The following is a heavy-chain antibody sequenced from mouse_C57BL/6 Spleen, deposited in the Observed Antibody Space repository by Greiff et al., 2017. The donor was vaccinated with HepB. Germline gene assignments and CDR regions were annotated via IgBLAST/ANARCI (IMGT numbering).Heavy chain of an antibody. CDR2: IDPEDGDT. CDR3: TLYSNFYFDY. V-gene: IGHV14-1*01. CDR1: GFNIKDYY. J-gene: IGHJ2*01. Sequence: VHVKQSGAELVRPGASVKLSCTASGFNIKDYYMHWVKQRPEQGLEWIGRIDPEDGDTEYAPKFQGKATMTADTSSNTAYLQLSSLTSEDTAVYYCTLYSNFYFDYWGQGTTLTVSS. D-gene: IGHD2-5*01.